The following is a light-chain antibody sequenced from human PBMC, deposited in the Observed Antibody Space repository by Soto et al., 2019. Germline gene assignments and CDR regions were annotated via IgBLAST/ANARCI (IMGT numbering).Light chain of an antibody. CDR1: QSVSSSY. CDR3: QQCGSSPWT. V-gene: IGKV3-20*01. Sequence: EIVLTQSPGTLSLSPGERATLSCRASQSVSSSYLAWYQQKPGQAPRLLIYGASSRATGIPDRFSGSGSGTDFTLTISRLEPEDFAVYYCQQCGSSPWTFGQGTKVE. J-gene: IGKJ1*01. CDR2: GAS.